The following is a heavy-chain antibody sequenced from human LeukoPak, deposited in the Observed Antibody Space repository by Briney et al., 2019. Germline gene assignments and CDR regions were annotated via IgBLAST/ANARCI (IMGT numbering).Heavy chain of an antibody. Sequence: VEVSCKASGGTFSSYAISWVRQAPGQGLEWMGGIIPIFGTANYAQKFQGRVTITGDESTSTAYMELRCLRSEDTAVYYCAIPNYDILTGPDLYYFDYWGQETLVTVSS. CDR3: AIPNYDILTGPDLYYFDY. J-gene: IGHJ4*02. D-gene: IGHD3-9*01. V-gene: IGHV1-69*13. CDR1: GGTFSSYA. CDR2: IIPIFGTA.